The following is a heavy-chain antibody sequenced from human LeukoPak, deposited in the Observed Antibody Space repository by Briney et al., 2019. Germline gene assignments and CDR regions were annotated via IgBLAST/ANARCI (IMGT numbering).Heavy chain of an antibody. CDR1: GYTFTGHY. CDR2: INPDSGDT. J-gene: IGHJ4*02. Sequence: ASVKVSCKASGYTFTGHYMHWVRQAHGQGLEWMGWINPDSGDTEYAQRFQGRVTMTRDTSISTAFMELSSLRSDDTAVFFCARARRNYFDSHDYWGQGTLVTVSS. D-gene: IGHD3-22*01. CDR3: ARARRNYFDSHDY. V-gene: IGHV1-2*02.